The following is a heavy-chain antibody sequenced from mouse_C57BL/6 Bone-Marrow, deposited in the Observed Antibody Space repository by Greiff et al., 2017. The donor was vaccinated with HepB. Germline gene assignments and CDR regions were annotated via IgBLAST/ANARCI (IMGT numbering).Heavy chain of an antibody. J-gene: IGHJ4*01. V-gene: IGHV5-17*01. CDR2: ISSGSSTI. CDR1: GFTFSDYG. CDR3: ARGGSSPCYAMDY. D-gene: IGHD1-1*01. Sequence: EVKLVESGGGLVKPGGSLKLSCAASGFTFSDYGMHWVRQAPEKGLEWVAYISSGSSTIYYADTVKGRFTISRDNAKNTLFLQMTSLRSEDTAMYYCARGGSSPCYAMDYWGQGTSVTVSS.